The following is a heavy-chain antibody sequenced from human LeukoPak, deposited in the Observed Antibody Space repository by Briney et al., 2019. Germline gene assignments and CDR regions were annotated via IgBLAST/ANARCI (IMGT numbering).Heavy chain of an antibody. V-gene: IGHV4-59*01. CDR1: GGSISSYY. J-gene: IGHJ6*03. Sequence: NPSETLSLTCTVSGGSISSYYWSWLRQPPGKGLEWIGYIYYSGSTNYNPSLKSRVTISVDTSKNQFSLKLSSVTAADTAVYYCARGGYRYYYYMDVWGKGTTVTVSS. CDR3: ARGGYRYYYYMDV. CDR2: IYYSGST. D-gene: IGHD1-1*01.